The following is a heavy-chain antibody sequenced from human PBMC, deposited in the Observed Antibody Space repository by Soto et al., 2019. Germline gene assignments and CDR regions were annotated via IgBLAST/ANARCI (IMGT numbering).Heavy chain of an antibody. CDR2: TYYRSKWYN. V-gene: IGHV6-1*01. D-gene: IGHD6-13*01. CDR1: GDSVSSNSAA. Sequence: SQTLSLTCAISGDSVSSNSAAWNWIRQSPSRGLEWLGRTYYRSKWYNDYAVSVKSRITINPDTSKNQFSLQLNSVTPEDTAVYYCARDKGIAAAGPYYYYYGMDVWGQGTTVTVSS. CDR3: ARDKGIAAAGPYYYYYGMDV. J-gene: IGHJ6*02.